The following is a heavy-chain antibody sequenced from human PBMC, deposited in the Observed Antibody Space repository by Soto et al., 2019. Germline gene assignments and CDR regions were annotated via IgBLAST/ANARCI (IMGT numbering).Heavy chain of an antibody. CDR3: ARAFSSDFDWFPNNWFDP. J-gene: IGHJ5*02. D-gene: IGHD3-9*01. Sequence: QVQLQESGPGLVKPSQTLSLTCTVSGDSISSGGYYWSWIRQHPGKGLEWIGYIYYSGTAQYNPSLKSRVTMSVDTSKSQFSLKLTSVTAADTAIYYCARAFSSDFDWFPNNWFDPWGQGTLVTVSS. V-gene: IGHV4-31*03. CDR1: GDSISSGGYY. CDR2: IYYSGTA.